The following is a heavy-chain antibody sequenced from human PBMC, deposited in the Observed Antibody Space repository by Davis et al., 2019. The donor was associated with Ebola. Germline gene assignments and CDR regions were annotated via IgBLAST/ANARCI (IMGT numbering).Heavy chain of an antibody. V-gene: IGHV1-46*01. J-gene: IGHJ4*02. CDR1: GYTFASFY. CDR3: ARVWSDVLTGYSTNYFDY. Sequence: ASVKVSCKASGYTFASFYMHWVRQAPGQGLEWMGIINPSGGSTTYAQNFQGRVTMTRDTSTRTVYVELSSLRSEDTAIYYCARVWSDVLTGYSTNYFDYWGQGTLVTVSS. D-gene: IGHD3-9*01. CDR2: INPSGGST.